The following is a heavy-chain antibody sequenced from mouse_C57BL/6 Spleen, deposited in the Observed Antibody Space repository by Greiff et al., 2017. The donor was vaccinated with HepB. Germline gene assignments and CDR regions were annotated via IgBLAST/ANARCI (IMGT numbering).Heavy chain of an antibody. CDR3: AFSYDGDPAWFDY. Sequence: QVQLKQPGAELVKPGASVKLSCKASGYTFTSYWMHWVKQRPGRGLEWIGRIDPNSGGTKYNEKFKSKATLTVDKPSSTAYMQLSSLTSEDSAVYYCAFSYDGDPAWFDYWGQGTLVTVSA. D-gene: IGHD2-3*01. CDR1: GYTFTSYW. J-gene: IGHJ3*01. CDR2: IDPNSGGT. V-gene: IGHV1-72*01.